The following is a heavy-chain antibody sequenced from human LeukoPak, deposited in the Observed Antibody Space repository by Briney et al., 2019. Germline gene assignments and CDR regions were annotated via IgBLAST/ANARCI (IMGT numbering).Heavy chain of an antibody. V-gene: IGHV3-15*01. D-gene: IGHD3-10*01. CDR1: GLTVNNAW. CDR2: IKSKTDGGTT. Sequence: GGSLRLSCAASGLTVNNAWMSCVRQAAGKGLEWVGRIKSKTDGGTTDYAGPVKGRFTISRDDSKNTLYLQMNSLKNEDTAIYYCTTDRFLWGQGTLVTVSS. J-gene: IGHJ4*02. CDR3: TTDRFL.